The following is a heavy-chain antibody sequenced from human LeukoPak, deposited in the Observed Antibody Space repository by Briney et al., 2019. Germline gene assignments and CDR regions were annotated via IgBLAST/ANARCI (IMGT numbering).Heavy chain of an antibody. J-gene: IGHJ4*02. CDR2: ISGSSRHT. Sequence: GGSLRLSCAASGLTFSSYAMSWVRQAPGKGLEWVSSISGSSRHTYYADSVKGRFTISRDNSKNTLYLQMNSMRAADTAVYYCAKVGFTEMEWLLYSDHWGQGTLVTVSS. V-gene: IGHV3-23*01. CDR3: AKVGFTEMEWLLYSDH. D-gene: IGHD3-3*01. CDR1: GLTFSSYA.